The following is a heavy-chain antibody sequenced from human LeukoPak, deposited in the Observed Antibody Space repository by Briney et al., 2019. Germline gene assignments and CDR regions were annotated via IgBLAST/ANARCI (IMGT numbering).Heavy chain of an antibody. CDR3: ARGKRGVRGVTSWDS. V-gene: IGHV4-34*01. Sequence: SETLSLTCAAYGESFNGHYWTWIRQPPGEGLEWIGDINYSGNTNFVPSLKSRITMSVDTSKNQFTVNLQSVNAADTAVYFCARGKRGVRGVTSWDSWGQGTLVVVSS. CDR1: GESFNGHY. CDR2: INYSGNT. D-gene: IGHD3-10*01. J-gene: IGHJ4*02.